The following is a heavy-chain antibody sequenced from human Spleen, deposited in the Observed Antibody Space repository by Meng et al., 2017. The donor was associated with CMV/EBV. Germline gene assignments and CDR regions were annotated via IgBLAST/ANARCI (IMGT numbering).Heavy chain of an antibody. CDR1: GGAISSSNL. V-gene: IGHV4-4*02. Sequence: QVQLQESGPGLVKPSGTLSPTCASSGGAISSSNLWTWVRQVPGKGLEWIGEIYHSGSTNYNPSLKSRVTISVDKFKNQFSLKLGSVTAADTAVYYCARIERRRILKYCGSDCSTTDYWGQGTLVTVSS. CDR2: IYHSGST. J-gene: IGHJ4*02. D-gene: IGHD2-21*02. CDR3: ARIERRRILKYCGSDCSTTDY.